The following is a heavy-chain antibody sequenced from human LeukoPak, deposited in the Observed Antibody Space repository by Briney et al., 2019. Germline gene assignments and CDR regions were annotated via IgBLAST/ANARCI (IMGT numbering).Heavy chain of an antibody. CDR3: ARVYGLVAMRTRLYFDL. D-gene: IGHD3/OR15-3a*01. Sequence: GGSLRLSCAASGYTFSSYGIHCVRQAPGKGLMWVSRINRDGSRTDYADSVKGRFTISRENAKNSLYLQSDRLRAEDTAVYYCARVYGLVAMRTRLYFDLCGPGTLVTVSS. J-gene: IGHJ2*01. CDR2: INRDGSRT. CDR1: GYTFSSYG. V-gene: IGHV3-74*01.